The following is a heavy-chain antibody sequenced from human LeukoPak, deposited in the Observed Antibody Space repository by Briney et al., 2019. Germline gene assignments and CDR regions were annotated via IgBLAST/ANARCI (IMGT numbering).Heavy chain of an antibody. CDR2: INPNSGGT. J-gene: IGHJ4*02. CDR3: ARSIVGATMVDY. V-gene: IGHV1-2*02. CDR1: GYTFTGYY. Sequence: ASVKVSCKASGYTFTGYYMHWVRQAPGQGLEWMGWINPNSGGTNYAQKFQGRVTMTRDTSISTAYMELSRLRSDDTAVYYCARSIVGATMVDYWSQGTLVTVSS. D-gene: IGHD1-26*01.